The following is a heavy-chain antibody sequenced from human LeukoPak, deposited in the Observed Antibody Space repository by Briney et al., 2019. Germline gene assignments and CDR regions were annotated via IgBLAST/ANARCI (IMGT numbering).Heavy chain of an antibody. V-gene: IGHV3-30-3*01. CDR3: ARDTGYSYGAPRVDY. D-gene: IGHD5-18*01. Sequence: PGGSLRLSCAASGFTFSSYAMHWVRQAPGKGLEWVAVISYDGSNKYYADSVKGRFTISRDNSKNTLYLQMNSLRAEDTAVYYCARDTGYSYGAPRVDYWGQGTLVTVSS. CDR2: ISYDGSNK. CDR1: GFTFSSYA. J-gene: IGHJ4*02.